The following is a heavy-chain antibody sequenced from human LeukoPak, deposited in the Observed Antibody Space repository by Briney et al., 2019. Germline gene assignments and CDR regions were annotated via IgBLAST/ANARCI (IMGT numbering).Heavy chain of an antibody. CDR1: GYTFTGYY. J-gene: IGHJ3*02. CDR3: ARDFVVVAATFLGAFDI. V-gene: IGHV1-2*02. CDR2: INPNSGGT. D-gene: IGHD2-15*01. Sequence: ASVKVSCKASGYTFTGYYTHWVRQAPGQGLEWMGWINPNSGGTNYAQKFQGRVTMTRDTSISTAYMELSRLRSDDTAVYYCARDFVVVAATFLGAFDIWGQGTMVTVSS.